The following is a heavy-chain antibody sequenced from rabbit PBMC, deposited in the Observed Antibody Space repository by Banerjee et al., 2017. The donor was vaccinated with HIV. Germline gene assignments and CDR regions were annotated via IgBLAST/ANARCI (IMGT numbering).Heavy chain of an antibody. CDR1: GFSFSSSYH. D-gene: IGHD2-1*01. V-gene: IGHV1S40*01. CDR2: IYAESSGST. J-gene: IGHJ4*01. Sequence: QSLEESGGDLVKPGASLTLTCTASGFSFSSSYHMCWVRQAPGKGLEWIACIYAESSGSTYYASWAKGRFTISKTSSTTVTLQMTSLTAADTATYFCVRGSTLTIPNLWGPGTLVTVS. CDR3: VRGSTLTIPNL.